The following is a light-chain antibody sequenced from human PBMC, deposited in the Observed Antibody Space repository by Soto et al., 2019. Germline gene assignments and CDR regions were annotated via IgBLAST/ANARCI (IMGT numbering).Light chain of an antibody. J-gene: IGLJ2*01. CDR2: NND. CDR1: SSNIGANP. CDR3: EAWDDSLYGAV. Sequence: QSVLTQPPSASGTPGQRVTISCSGSSSNIGANPINWYQQIPGTAPKLLIYNNDQRPSGVPDRFSASKSGTSASLAISGLQSEDEADYYCEAWDDSLYGAVLGGGTKVTVL. V-gene: IGLV1-44*01.